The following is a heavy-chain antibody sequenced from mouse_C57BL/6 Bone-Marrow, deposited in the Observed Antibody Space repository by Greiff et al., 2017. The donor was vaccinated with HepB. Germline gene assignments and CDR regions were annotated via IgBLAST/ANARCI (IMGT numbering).Heavy chain of an antibody. CDR1: GYTFTSYW. CDR3: ARGYDLFAY. Sequence: VKLLESGAELVMPGASVKLSCKASGYTFTSYWMHWVKQRPGQGLEWIGEIDPSDSYTNYNQKFKGKSTLTVDKSSSTAYMQLSSLTSEDSAVYYCARGYDLFAYWGQGTLVTVSA. CDR2: IDPSDSYT. V-gene: IGHV1-69*01. J-gene: IGHJ3*01. D-gene: IGHD2-2*01.